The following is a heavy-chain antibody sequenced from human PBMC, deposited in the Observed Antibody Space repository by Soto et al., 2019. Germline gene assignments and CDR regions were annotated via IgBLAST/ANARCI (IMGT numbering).Heavy chain of an antibody. D-gene: IGHD1-26*01. CDR2: IIPIFGTA. CDR3: ARVGASGSYSDWIDY. J-gene: IGHJ4*02. V-gene: IGHV1-69*06. CDR1: GGTFSSYA. Sequence: QVQLVQSGAEVKKPGSSVKVSCKASGGTFSSYAISWVRQAPGQGLEWMGGIIPIFGTANCAQKFQGRVTITADKSTSTAYMELSSLRSEDTAVYYCARVGASGSYSDWIDYWGQGTLVTVSS.